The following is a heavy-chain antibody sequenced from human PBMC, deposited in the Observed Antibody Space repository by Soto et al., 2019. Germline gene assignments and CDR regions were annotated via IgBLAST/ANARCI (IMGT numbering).Heavy chain of an antibody. Sequence: GGSLRLSCAASGFTFSSYGMHWVRQAPGKGLEWVAVISYDGSNKYYADSVKGRFTISRDNSKNTLYLQMNSLRAEDTAVYYCAKDLLRYFDWSPLDYWGQGTLVTVSS. CDR2: ISYDGSNK. V-gene: IGHV3-30*18. CDR1: GFTFSSYG. CDR3: AKDLLRYFDWSPLDY. J-gene: IGHJ4*02. D-gene: IGHD3-9*01.